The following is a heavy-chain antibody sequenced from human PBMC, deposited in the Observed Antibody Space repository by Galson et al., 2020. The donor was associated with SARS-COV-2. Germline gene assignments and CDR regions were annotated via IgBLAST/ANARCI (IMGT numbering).Heavy chain of an antibody. V-gene: IGHV1-69*10. Sequence: SVKVSCKASGGTFSSYAISWVRQAPGQGLEWMGGIIPILGIANYAQKFQGRVTITADKSTSTAYMELSSLRSEDTAVYYCARSRFRDYDFWSGWVRDGRRLNYYYYYMDVWGKGTTVTVSS. CDR2: IIPILGIA. J-gene: IGHJ6*03. CDR3: ARSRFRDYDFWSGWVRDGRRLNYYYYYMDV. CDR1: GGTFSSYA. D-gene: IGHD3-3*01.